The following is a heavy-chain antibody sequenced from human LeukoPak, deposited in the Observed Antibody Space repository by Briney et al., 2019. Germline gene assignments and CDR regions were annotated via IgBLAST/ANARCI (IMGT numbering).Heavy chain of an antibody. CDR1: GGTFGSYA. CDR3: ASFSATVTDFDY. CDR2: IIPIFGTA. V-gene: IGHV1-69*05. D-gene: IGHD4-17*01. J-gene: IGHJ4*02. Sequence: SVKVSCKASGGTFGSYAISWVRQAPGQGLEWMGRIIPIFGTANYAQKFQGRVTITTDESTSTAYMELSSLRSEDTAVYYCASFSATVTDFDYWGQGTLVTVSS.